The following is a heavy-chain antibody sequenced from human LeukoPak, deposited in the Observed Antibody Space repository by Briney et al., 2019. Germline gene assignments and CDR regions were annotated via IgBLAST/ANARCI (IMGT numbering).Heavy chain of an antibody. J-gene: IGHJ5*02. CDR1: GGSISSYY. CDR2: IYYSGST. CDR3: ARLLNDYGDYPNWFDP. V-gene: IGHV4-59*08. D-gene: IGHD4-17*01. Sequence: PSETLSLTCTVSGGSISSYYWSWIRQPPGKGLEWIGYIYYSGSTNYNPSLKSRVTISVDTSKNQFFLKLSSVTAADTAVYYCARLLNDYGDYPNWFDPWGQGTLVTVSS.